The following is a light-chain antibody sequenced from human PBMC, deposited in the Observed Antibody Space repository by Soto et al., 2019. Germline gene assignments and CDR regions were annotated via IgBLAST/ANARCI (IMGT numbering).Light chain of an antibody. J-gene: IGKJ2*02. CDR2: DTS. CDR3: QQHTSWPPMCT. V-gene: IGKV3-11*01. Sequence: ELVLTQSPATLSLSPGQSVTLSCRASQSVGGYAAWYQQKPGQPPRLLIYDTSSRATGIPDRFSGSGSGTHFTLTVSALEPEDFAFYYCQQHTSWPPMCTFGQGTKLDIK. CDR1: QSVGGY.